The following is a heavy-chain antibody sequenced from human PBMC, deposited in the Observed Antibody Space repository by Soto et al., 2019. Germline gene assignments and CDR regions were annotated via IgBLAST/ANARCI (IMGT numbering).Heavy chain of an antibody. D-gene: IGHD2-8*01. CDR1: GFTFSSYW. V-gene: IGHV3-74*01. J-gene: IGHJ4*02. CDR3: ARVPTGKYGVWNY. Sequence: GGSLRLSCAAAGFTFSSYWMHWVRQAPGKGLVWVSRINPGGSITAYADSEKGRFTISRDNANNTLYLQMNSLRGDDTAVYYCARVPTGKYGVWNYWGQGTLVTVSS. CDR2: INPGGSIT.